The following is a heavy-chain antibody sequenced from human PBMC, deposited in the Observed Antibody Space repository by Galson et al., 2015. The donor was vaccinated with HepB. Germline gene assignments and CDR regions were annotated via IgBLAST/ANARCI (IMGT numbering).Heavy chain of an antibody. V-gene: IGHV1-2*06. J-gene: IGHJ4*02. CDR3: ARSGSYPADY. D-gene: IGHD1-26*01. CDR2: INPNTGGT. CDR1: GYTFTGYY. Sequence: SVKVSCKASGYTFTGYYMHWVRQAPGQGLEWMGRINPNTGGTNYAQNFQGRVAMTRDTSISTAYMELSSLTSDDTAVYYCARSGSYPADYWGQGTLVTVSS.